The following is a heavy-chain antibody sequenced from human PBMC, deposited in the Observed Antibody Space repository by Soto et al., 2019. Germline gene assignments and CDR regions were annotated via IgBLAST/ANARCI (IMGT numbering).Heavy chain of an antibody. CDR2: INPNSGGT. CDR3: ARDYRQKAGRNGSGHYYYGMDV. V-gene: IGHV1-2*04. Sequence: QVQLVQSGAEVKKPGASVKVSCKASGYTFTGYYMHWVRQAPGQGLEWMGWINPNSGGTNYAQKFQGWVTMTRETSISTAYMELSRLRSDDTAVYYCARDYRQKAGRNGSGHYYYGMDVWGQGTTVTVSS. D-gene: IGHD3-10*01. J-gene: IGHJ6*02. CDR1: GYTFTGYY.